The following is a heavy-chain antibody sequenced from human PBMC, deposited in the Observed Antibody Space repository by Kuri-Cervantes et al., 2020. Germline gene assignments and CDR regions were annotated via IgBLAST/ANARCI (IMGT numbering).Heavy chain of an antibody. Sequence: GGSLRLSCAASGFTFSSDGMHWVRQAPGKGLEWVAVISYDGSNKYYAQSVKGRFTISRDNSKNTLYLQMNSLRAEEQAVYYCAKGYDSSGEYYFDYWGQGTLVTVSS. J-gene: IGHJ4*02. D-gene: IGHD3-22*01. CDR3: AKGYDSSGEYYFDY. CDR1: GFTFSSDG. V-gene: IGHV3-30*18. CDR2: ISYDGSNK.